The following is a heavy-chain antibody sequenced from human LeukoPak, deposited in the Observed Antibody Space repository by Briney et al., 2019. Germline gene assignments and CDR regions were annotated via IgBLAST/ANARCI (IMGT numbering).Heavy chain of an antibody. J-gene: IGHJ4*02. CDR1: GYTFTSYD. CDR3: ARRTMVRGVIDY. CDR2: MNPNSGNT. D-gene: IGHD3-10*01. V-gene: IGHV1-8*01. Sequence: GASVKVSCKASGYTFTSYDINWVRQATGQGLEWMGWMNPNSGNTGYAQKFQGRVTMTRNTSISTAYMELSSLRSEDTAVYYCARRTMVRGVIDYWGQGTLVTVSS.